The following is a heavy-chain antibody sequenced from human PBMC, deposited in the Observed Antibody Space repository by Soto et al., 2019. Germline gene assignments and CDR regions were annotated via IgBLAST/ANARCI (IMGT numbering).Heavy chain of an antibody. V-gene: IGHV4-34*01. CDR2: INHSGST. D-gene: IGHD6-6*01. CDR3: ARGYPQAARPALGWFDP. J-gene: IGHJ5*02. Sequence: QVQLQQWGAGLLKPSETLSLTCAVYGGSFSGYYWSWIRQPPGKGLEWIGEINHSGSTNYNPSLKSRVTISVDTSKNQFSLKLSSVTAADTAVYYCARGYPQAARPALGWFDPWGQGTLVTVSS. CDR1: GGSFSGYY.